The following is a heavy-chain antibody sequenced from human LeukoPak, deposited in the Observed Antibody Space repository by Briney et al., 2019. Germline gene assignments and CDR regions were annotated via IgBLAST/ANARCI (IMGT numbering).Heavy chain of an antibody. CDR1: GGSISSSSYY. V-gene: IGHV4-61*05. Sequence: SETLSLTCTVSGGSISSSSYYWSWIRQPPGKGLEWIGYIYYSGSTNYNPSLKSRVTISVDTSKNQFSLKLSSVTAADTAVYYCASQPDYYYYYGMDVWGQGTTVTVSS. J-gene: IGHJ6*02. CDR3: ASQPDYYYYYGMDV. D-gene: IGHD2-2*01. CDR2: IYYSGST.